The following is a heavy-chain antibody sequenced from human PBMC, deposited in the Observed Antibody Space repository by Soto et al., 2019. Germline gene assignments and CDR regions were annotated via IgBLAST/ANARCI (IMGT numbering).Heavy chain of an antibody. CDR1: GGTFSSYA. J-gene: IGHJ6*02. CDR2: IIPIFGTA. Sequence: GASVKVSCKASGGTFSSYAISWVRQAPGQGLEWMGGIIPIFGTANYAQKFQGRVTITADESTSTAYMELSSLRSEDTAVYYCARVVVGHGDPYGMDVWGQGTTVTVSS. D-gene: IGHD2-21*01. CDR3: ARVVVGHGDPYGMDV. V-gene: IGHV1-69*13.